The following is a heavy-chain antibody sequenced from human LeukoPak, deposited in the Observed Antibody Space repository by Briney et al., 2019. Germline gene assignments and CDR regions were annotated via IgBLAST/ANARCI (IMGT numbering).Heavy chain of an antibody. D-gene: IGHD3-3*01. CDR1: GGPISSYY. V-gene: IGHV4-59*01. CDR2: IYYSGST. CDR3: ARLHYDFWGVNYYYYMDV. Sequence: SETLSLTCTVSGGPISSYYWSWIRQPPGKGLEWIGYIYYSGSTNYNPSLKSRVTISVDTSKNQFSLKLSSVTAADTAVYYCARLHYDFWGVNYYYYMDVWGKGTTVTVSS. J-gene: IGHJ6*03.